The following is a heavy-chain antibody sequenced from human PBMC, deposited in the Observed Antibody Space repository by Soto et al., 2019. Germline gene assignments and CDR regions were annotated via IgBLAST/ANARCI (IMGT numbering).Heavy chain of an antibody. J-gene: IGHJ4*02. Sequence: EVQLLDSGGGLVQPGGSLRLSCAASGFTFNNYAMNWVRQAPGKGLEWVATISNTGGSTYYADSVKGRFTISRDNSKNTQYLQMNSLRVEDTAVYYCAKDRLAGNFDYWGQGTQVTVSS. V-gene: IGHV3-23*01. CDR3: AKDRLAGNFDY. CDR2: ISNTGGST. CDR1: GFTFNNYA.